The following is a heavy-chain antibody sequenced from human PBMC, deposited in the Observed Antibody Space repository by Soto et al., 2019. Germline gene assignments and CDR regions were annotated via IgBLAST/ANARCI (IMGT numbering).Heavy chain of an antibody. V-gene: IGHV3-33*01. Sequence: QVQLVESGGGVVQPGRSLRLSCAASGFTFNNYGMHWVRQAPGKGLEWLAVIWNDGSNNYYANSVKGRFTISRDNSKNTLYPQMSSLRAEDTAVYYCARRQIPPPTRGAANARGGMDVWGQGTTVTVSS. J-gene: IGHJ6*02. CDR1: GFTFNNYG. D-gene: IGHD6-13*01. CDR3: ARRQIPPPTRGAANARGGMDV. CDR2: IWNDGSNN.